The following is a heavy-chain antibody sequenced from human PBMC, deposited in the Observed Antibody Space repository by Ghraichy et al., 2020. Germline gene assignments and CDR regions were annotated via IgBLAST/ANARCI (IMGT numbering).Heavy chain of an antibody. Sequence: GESLNISCAASGFTFSSYAISWVRQAPGKGLEWVSAISGSGSTYYADSVKGRFTISRDNSKNTLYLQMNSLRAEDTAVYYCAKDDPLLGSIVGYWGQGTLVTVSS. J-gene: IGHJ4*02. D-gene: IGHD6-6*01. V-gene: IGHV3-23*01. CDR1: GFTFSSYA. CDR3: AKDDPLLGSIVGY. CDR2: ISGSGST.